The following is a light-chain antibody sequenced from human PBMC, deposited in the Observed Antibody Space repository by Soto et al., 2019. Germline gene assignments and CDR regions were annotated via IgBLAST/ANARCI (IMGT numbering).Light chain of an antibody. CDR3: HYYGGSFV. Sequence: EIVLTQSPGTLSLSPGEGTTVSCRVSQSINSKSLVRYQRKFGQAPRLPIYNTSSRATAIPDRFSGSGSGTDFTLSISRLEPEDFAVYYCHYYGGSFVFGPGTKVYVK. J-gene: IGKJ3*01. V-gene: IGKV3-20*01. CDR2: NTS. CDR1: QSINSKS.